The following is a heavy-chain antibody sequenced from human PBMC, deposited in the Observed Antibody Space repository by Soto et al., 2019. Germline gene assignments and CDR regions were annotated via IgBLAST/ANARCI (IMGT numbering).Heavy chain of an antibody. V-gene: IGHV3-7*01. J-gene: IGHJ6*02. Sequence: TGGSLRLSCAASGFTFSSYGMHWVRQAPGKGLEWVANIKQDGSEKYYVDSVKGRFTISRDNAKNSLYLQMNSLRAEDTAVYYCARDMRFLEWFEDYYYYGMDVSGQGTTVTVS. CDR3: ARDMRFLEWFEDYYYYGMDV. CDR1: GFTFSSYG. CDR2: IKQDGSEK. D-gene: IGHD3-3*01.